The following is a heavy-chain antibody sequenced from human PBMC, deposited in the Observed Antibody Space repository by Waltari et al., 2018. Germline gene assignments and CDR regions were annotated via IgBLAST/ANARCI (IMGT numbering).Heavy chain of an antibody. J-gene: IGHJ6*02. CDR2: IYYSGST. Sequence: QVQLQESGPGLVKPSETLSLTCTVSGGSISSHYWSWIRQPPGKGLEWIGYIYYSGSTNYNPSRKSRVTISVDTSKNQFSLKLSSVTAADTAVYYCARTPYYGDYVSYYYYGMDVWGQGTTVTVSS. CDR3: ARTPYYGDYVSYYYYGMDV. D-gene: IGHD4-17*01. V-gene: IGHV4-59*11. CDR1: GGSISSHY.